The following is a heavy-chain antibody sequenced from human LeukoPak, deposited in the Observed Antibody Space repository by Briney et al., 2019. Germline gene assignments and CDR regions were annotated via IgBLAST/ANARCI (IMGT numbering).Heavy chain of an antibody. CDR3: ARVVGATPEDYFDY. J-gene: IGHJ4*02. Sequence: GGSLRLSCAASGFTFSSYWMSWVRQAPGKGLEWVANIKQDGSEKYYVDSVKGRFTISRGNAKNSLYLQMNSLRAEDTAVYYCARVVGATPEDYFDYWGQGTLVTVSS. D-gene: IGHD1-26*01. CDR1: GFTFSSYW. V-gene: IGHV3-7*01. CDR2: IKQDGSEK.